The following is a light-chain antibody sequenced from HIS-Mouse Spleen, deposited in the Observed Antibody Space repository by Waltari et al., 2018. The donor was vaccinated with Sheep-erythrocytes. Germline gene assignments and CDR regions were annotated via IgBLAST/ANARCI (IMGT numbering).Light chain of an antibody. J-gene: IGLJ2*01. Sequence: SYELTQPPSVSVSPGQTASITCSGDKLGDKYACWYQQKPGHSPVLVIYQDSKRPSGNPERFSGSNSGNPATLTISGTQAMDEADYYCQAWDSSTVVFGGGTKLTVL. V-gene: IGLV3-1*01. CDR2: QDS. CDR1: KLGDKY. CDR3: QAWDSSTVV.